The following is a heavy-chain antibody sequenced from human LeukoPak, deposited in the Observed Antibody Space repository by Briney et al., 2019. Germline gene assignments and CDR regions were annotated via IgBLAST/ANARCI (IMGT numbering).Heavy chain of an antibody. CDR3: ARGAYGDK. Sequence: ASVKVSCEASGYTLTSYGINWMRQAPGQGLEWMGWISTQSGNTNYAQKVQGRLTLTTDRSTNTAYMELRSLRSDDTAVYYCARGAYGDKWGEGTMVTVSS. CDR2: ISTQSGNT. V-gene: IGHV1-18*01. J-gene: IGHJ4*02. CDR1: GYTLTSYG. D-gene: IGHD4-17*01.